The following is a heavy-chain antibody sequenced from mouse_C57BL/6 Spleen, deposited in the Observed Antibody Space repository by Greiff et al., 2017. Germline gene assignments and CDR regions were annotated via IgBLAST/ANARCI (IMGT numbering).Heavy chain of an antibody. CDR3: ARKEITTVVDAMDY. CDR1: GFSLSTFGMG. V-gene: IGHV8-8*01. J-gene: IGHJ4*01. CDR2: FWWDDDK. D-gene: IGHD1-1*01. Sequence: QVTLKVSGPGILQPSQTLSLTCSFSGFSLSTFGMGVGWIRQPSGKGLEWLAHFWWDDDKYYNPALKSRLTISKDTSKNQVFLKLANVDTADTATYYCARKEITTVVDAMDYWGQGTSVTVSS.